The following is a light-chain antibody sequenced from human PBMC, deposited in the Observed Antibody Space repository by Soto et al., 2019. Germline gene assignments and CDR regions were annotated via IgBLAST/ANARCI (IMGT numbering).Light chain of an antibody. CDR1: SNDVGGYNF. Sequence: QSVLNQPSSVSGSPGQAVTISFAGNSNDVGGYNFVSWYQQHPGKAPQLMIYDVSSRPSGVSNRFSGSKSGNTASLTISGLQAEDEADYYCSSYTSSYTYVFGTGTKVTVL. CDR2: DVS. J-gene: IGLJ1*01. V-gene: IGLV2-14*03. CDR3: SSYTSSYTYV.